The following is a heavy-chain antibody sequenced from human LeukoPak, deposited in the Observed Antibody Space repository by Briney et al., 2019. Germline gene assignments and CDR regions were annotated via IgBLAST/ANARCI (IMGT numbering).Heavy chain of an antibody. Sequence: PGGSLRLSCAASGFTFSGHWMDWVRQAPGKGLVWVARINPDGSGRHYADFVEGRFTISRDNAKNTVFLQMNSLRVEDTAVYYCARERELVHWGQGTLVTVSA. CDR1: GFTFSGHW. J-gene: IGHJ4*02. CDR2: INPDGSGR. CDR3: ARERELVH. D-gene: IGHD1-26*01. V-gene: IGHV3-74*01.